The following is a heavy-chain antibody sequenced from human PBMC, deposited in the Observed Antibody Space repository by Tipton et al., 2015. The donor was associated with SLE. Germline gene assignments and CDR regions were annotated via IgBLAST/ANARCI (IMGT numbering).Heavy chain of an antibody. J-gene: IGHJ3*02. Sequence: TLSLTCTVSGGSISSSSYYWGWIRQPPGKGLEWIGSIYYSVSTYYNPSLTSRVTISVDTSKNQFSLKLSSVTAADTALYYCARGLLFEAFDIWGQGTMVTVSS. V-gene: IGHV4-39*07. CDR1: GGSISSSSYY. D-gene: IGHD2-15*01. CDR2: IYYSVST. CDR3: ARGLLFEAFDI.